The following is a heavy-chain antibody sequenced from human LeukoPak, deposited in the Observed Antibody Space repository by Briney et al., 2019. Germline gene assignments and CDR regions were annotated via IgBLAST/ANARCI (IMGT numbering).Heavy chain of an antibody. CDR3: AKDQSGTYSIDY. V-gene: IGHV3-30-3*01. Sequence: GGSLRLSCAASGFTFSSHAMHWVRQAPGKGLQWVAVILYDGTNKYYADSVNGRFTISRDNSKNTLYLQMNSLRAEDTAVYYCAKDQSGTYSIDYWGQGTLVTVSS. J-gene: IGHJ4*02. D-gene: IGHD1-26*01. CDR1: GFTFSSHA. CDR2: ILYDGTNK.